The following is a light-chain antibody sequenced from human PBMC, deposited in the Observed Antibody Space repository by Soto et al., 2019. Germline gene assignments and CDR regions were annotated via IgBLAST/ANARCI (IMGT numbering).Light chain of an antibody. V-gene: IGKV3-20*01. J-gene: IGKJ2*01. CDR2: GAS. CDR1: QGLTNTY. CDR3: QQYGSSPPNT. Sequence: EIVLTQSPGTLSLSPGERATLSCRASQGLTNTYLAWYQQKPGQAPRLLIYGASSRATGIPDRFSGSGSGTDFTLTISRLEPEDFAVYYCQQYGSSPPNTFGQGTELDIK.